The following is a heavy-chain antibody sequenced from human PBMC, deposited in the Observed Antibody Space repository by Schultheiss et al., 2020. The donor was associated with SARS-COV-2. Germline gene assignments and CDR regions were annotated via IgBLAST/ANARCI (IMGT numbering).Heavy chain of an antibody. CDR2: IYYSGST. CDR3: ASDLGYCSSTSCYPAAFDY. CDR1: GGSFSGYY. Sequence: SETLSLTCAVYGGSFSGYYWSWIRQPAGKGLEWIGYIYYSGSTYYNPSLKSRVTMSVDTSKNQFSLKLSSVTAADTAVYYCASDLGYCSSTSCYPAAFDYWGQGTLVTVSS. J-gene: IGHJ4*02. D-gene: IGHD2-2*01. V-gene: IGHV4-59*04.